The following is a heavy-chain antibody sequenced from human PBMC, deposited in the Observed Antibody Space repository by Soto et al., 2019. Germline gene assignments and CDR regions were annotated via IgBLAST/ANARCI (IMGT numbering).Heavy chain of an antibody. V-gene: IGHV3-48*03. CDR2: ISSSGSTI. CDR3: ASGGGGYGFDY. CDR1: VFTFSSYE. J-gene: IGHJ4*02. D-gene: IGHD6-25*01. Sequence: SLRLSCAASVFTFSSYEMNWVRQAPGKGLEWVSYISSSGSTIYYADSVKGRFTISRGNAKNSLYLQMNSLRAEDTAVYYCASGGGGYGFDYWGQGTLVTVSS.